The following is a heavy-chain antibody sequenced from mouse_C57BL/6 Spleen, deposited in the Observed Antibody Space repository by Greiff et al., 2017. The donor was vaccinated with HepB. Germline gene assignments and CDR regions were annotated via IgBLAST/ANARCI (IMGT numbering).Heavy chain of an antibody. V-gene: IGHV1-50*01. CDR3: ARCDLEVDYFDY. CDR2: IDPSDSYT. D-gene: IGHD1-1*01. Sequence: QVQLQQPGAELVKPGASVKLSCKASGYTFTSYWMQWVKQRPGQGLEWIGEIDPSDSYTNYNQKFKGKATLTVDTSSSTAYMQLSSLTSEDSAVYYCARCDLEVDYFDYWGQGTTLTVSA. J-gene: IGHJ2*01. CDR1: GYTFTSYW.